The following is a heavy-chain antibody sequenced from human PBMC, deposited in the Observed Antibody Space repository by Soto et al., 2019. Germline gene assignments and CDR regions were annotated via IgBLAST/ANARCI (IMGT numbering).Heavy chain of an antibody. D-gene: IGHD3-22*01. CDR1: GGSFRSYA. J-gene: IGHJ6*02. V-gene: IGHV1-69*01. CDR2: IIPIFGTA. Sequence: ARKVGCKGRGGSFRSYAISRVRQAPGQGLEWMGGIIPIFGTANYAQKFQGRVTITADESTSTAYMELSSLRSEDTAVYYCASTYYDSSGYYYNGMDVWPQGTTVPVS. CDR3: ASTYYDSSGYYYNGMDV.